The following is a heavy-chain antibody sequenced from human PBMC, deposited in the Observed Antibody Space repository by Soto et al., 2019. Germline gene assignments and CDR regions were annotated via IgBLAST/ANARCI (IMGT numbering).Heavy chain of an antibody. CDR3: ARYRDDFWSGYFRWFDP. D-gene: IGHD3-3*01. J-gene: IGHJ5*02. CDR1: GGSISSYY. CDR2: IYYSGST. Sequence: KPSETLSLTCTASGGSISSYYWSGIRQPPGKGLEWIGYIYYSGSTNYNPSLKSRVTISVDTSKNQFSLKLSSVTAADTAVYYCARYRDDFWSGYFRWFDPWGQGTLVTVSS. V-gene: IGHV4-59*01.